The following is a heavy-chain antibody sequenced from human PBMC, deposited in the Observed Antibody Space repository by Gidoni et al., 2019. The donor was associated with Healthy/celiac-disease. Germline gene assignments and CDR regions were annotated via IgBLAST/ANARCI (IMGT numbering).Heavy chain of an antibody. D-gene: IGHD6-19*01. V-gene: IGHV4-34*01. CDR1: GWSFSGYY. Sequence: QVQLQQWGAGLLKPSETLSLTCAVYGWSFSGYYWSWIRQPPGKGLEWIGEINHSGSTNYSPSLKSRVTISVDTSKNQFSLKLSSVTAADTAVYYCARGLNGRRGYSSGWYRTFDIWGQGTMVTVSS. CDR3: ARGLNGRRGYSSGWYRTFDI. CDR2: INHSGST. J-gene: IGHJ3*02.